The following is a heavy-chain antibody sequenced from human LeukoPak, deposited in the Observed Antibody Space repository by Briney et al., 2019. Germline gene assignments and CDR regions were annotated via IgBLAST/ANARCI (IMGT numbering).Heavy chain of an antibody. CDR1: GFTFSSYA. CDR3: AKDPINWGSIYFDC. CDR2: ITNSGDNT. Sequence: PGGSLRLSCEASGFTFSSYAMSWVRQSPGKGLEWVSAITNSGDNTYYPDSVKGRFTISRDNSRNTLYLQMNSLTAEDTAVYWCAKDPINWGSIYFDCWGQGTLVTVSS. V-gene: IGHV3-23*01. D-gene: IGHD7-27*01. J-gene: IGHJ4*02.